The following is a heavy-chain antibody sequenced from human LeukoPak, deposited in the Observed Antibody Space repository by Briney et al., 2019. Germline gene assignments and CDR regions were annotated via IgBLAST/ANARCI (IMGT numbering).Heavy chain of an antibody. CDR3: ARLARLWFGELSPYYYYYMDV. CDR2: INHSGST. CDR1: GGSFSGYY. D-gene: IGHD3-10*01. J-gene: IGHJ6*03. Sequence: SETLSLTCAVYGGSFSGYYWSWIRQPSGKGLEWIGEINHSGSTNYNPSLKSRVTISVDASKNQFSLKLSSVTAADTAVYYCARLARLWFGELSPYYYYYMDVWGKGTTVTISS. V-gene: IGHV4-34*01.